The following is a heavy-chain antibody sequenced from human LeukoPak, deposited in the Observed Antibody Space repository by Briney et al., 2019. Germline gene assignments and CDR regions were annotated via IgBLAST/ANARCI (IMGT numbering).Heavy chain of an antibody. D-gene: IGHD2-2*03. J-gene: IGHJ6*03. CDR3: ARAIGYCTSTSCYHYYHMDV. V-gene: IGHV3-48*01. Sequence: GGSLRLSCTVSGFTFDDYAMHWVRHTPGRGLEWVSYLSTSGKTIYYSDSVKGRFTISRDNDKNSLYLQMNSLSAEDSAVYFCARAIGYCTSTSCYHYYHMDVWGKGTTVTVSS. CDR1: GFTFDDYA. CDR2: LSTSGKTI.